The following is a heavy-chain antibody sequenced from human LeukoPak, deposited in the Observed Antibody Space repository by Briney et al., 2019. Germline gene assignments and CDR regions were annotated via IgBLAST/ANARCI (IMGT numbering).Heavy chain of an antibody. Sequence: SETLSLTCNVSGASMSNYYWVWIRQPPGKGLEWIGSIYHSGTTYSGSTYYNPSLKSRVTISLDTSKNQFSLKLSSVTAADTAVYYCARERANLSPTVTTTVWGYYYYYYMDVWGKGTTVTISS. CDR2: IYHSGTTYSGST. CDR1: GASMSNYY. V-gene: IGHV4-39*07. D-gene: IGHD4-11*01. J-gene: IGHJ6*03. CDR3: ARERANLSPTVTTTVWGYYYYYYMDV.